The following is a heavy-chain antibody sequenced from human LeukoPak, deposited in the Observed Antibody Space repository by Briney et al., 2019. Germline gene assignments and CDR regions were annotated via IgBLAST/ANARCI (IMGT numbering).Heavy chain of an antibody. Sequence: PGGSLRLSCAASGFTVSSNYMSWVRQAPGKGLEWVSVIYSGGSTYYADSVKGRFTISRDNSKNTLYLQMNSLRAEDTAVYYCAREKGGSYYGDAFDIWGRGTMVTVSS. CDR3: AREKGGSYYGDAFDI. V-gene: IGHV3-53*01. CDR1: GFTVSSNY. J-gene: IGHJ3*02. CDR2: IYSGGST. D-gene: IGHD1-26*01.